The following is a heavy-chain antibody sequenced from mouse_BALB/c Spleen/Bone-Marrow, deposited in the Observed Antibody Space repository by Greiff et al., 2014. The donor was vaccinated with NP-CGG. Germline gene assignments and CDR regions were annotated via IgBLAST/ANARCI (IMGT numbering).Heavy chain of an antibody. V-gene: IGHV1-61*01. J-gene: IGHJ4*01. CDR3: ARRGRYGNDETMDY. D-gene: IGHD2-10*02. Sequence: QVQLKQSGAELVRPGASVKLSCKASGYSFTNCWMNWVKQRPGQGLEWIGMIHPSDSETRLNQKFKDKATLTVDKSSSTAYMQLSSPTSEDSAVYYCARRGRYGNDETMDYWGQGTSVTVSS. CDR2: IHPSDSET. CDR1: GYSFTNCW.